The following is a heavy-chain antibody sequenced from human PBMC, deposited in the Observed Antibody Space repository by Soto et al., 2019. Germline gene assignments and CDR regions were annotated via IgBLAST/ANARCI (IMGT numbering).Heavy chain of an antibody. V-gene: IGHV3-15*01. CDR2: IKSKSDGGAT. D-gene: IGHD2-2*01. CDR3: TTNEGWVVPPAMQEYFDN. J-gene: IGHJ4*02. Sequence: GGSLRLSCAASGFTFSSAWMSWVRQAPGKGLEWVGRIKSKSDGGATDYAAPVKGRFTISRDDSQNTLYLQMNSLKTEDTAVYYCTTNEGWVVPPAMQEYFDNWAQGTLVTVSS. CDR1: GFTFSSAW.